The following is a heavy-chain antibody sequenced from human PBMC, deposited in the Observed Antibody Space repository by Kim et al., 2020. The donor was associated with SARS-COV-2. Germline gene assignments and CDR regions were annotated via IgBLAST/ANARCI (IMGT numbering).Heavy chain of an antibody. CDR1: GFTFSSYG. CDR3: AKEQPWELRGGAVDI. D-gene: IGHD1-26*01. J-gene: IGHJ3*02. Sequence: GGTLRLSCAASGFTFSSYGMHWVRQAPGKGLEWVAVISYDGSNKYYADSVKGRFTISRDNSKNTLYLQMNSLRAEDTAVYYCAKEQPWELRGGAVDIWGQGTIVPVSS. V-gene: IGHV3-30*18. CDR2: ISYDGSNK.